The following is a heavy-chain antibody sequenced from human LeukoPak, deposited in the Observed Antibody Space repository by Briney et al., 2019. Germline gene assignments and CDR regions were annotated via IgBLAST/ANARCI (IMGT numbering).Heavy chain of an antibody. CDR3: ARERGAAVAGTKDYYYYYMDV. CDR1: GNSFGDYY. Sequence: SETLSLTCTVSGNSFGDYYWSWIRQPAGKGLEWIGRIYTSGSTNYNPSLKSRVTMSVDTSKNQFSLKLSSVTAADTAVYYCARERGAAVAGTKDYYYYYMDVWGKGSTVTISS. J-gene: IGHJ6*03. D-gene: IGHD6-19*01. CDR2: IYTSGST. V-gene: IGHV4-4*07.